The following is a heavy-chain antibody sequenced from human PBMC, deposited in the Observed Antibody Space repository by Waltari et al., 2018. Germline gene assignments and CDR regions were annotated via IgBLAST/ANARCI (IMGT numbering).Heavy chain of an antibody. V-gene: IGHV3-48*03. CDR2: IGSGGSRI. Sequence: DVQLVESGGGLVPPGGSLRLSCAASGFSFGASEMNWARQAPGKGLEWVSYIGSGGSRIEYADSVQGRFTVSRDNARNSLYLQMNSLRAADTAVYYCARDDHGSGRRFEYWGQGTLVTVSS. D-gene: IGHD3-10*01. CDR1: GFSFGASE. CDR3: ARDDHGSGRRFEY. J-gene: IGHJ4*02.